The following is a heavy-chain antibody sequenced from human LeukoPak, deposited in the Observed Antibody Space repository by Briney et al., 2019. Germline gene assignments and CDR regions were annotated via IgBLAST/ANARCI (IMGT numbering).Heavy chain of an antibody. J-gene: IGHJ5*02. V-gene: IGHV4-59*01. CDR1: GDSITDYY. Sequence: SETLSRACTISGDSITDYYWSWIRQPPGKGLEWIGYISYSGRATYNPSVKSRVTISLATSRTQFSLSLTSVTAADTAVYYCARVSAGGGSEWVDNWGQGTLVTVSS. CDR2: ISYSGRA. CDR3: ARVSAGGGSEWVDN. D-gene: IGHD1-26*01.